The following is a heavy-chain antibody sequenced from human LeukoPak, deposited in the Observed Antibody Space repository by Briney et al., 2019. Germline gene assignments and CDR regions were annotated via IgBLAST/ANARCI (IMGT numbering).Heavy chain of an antibody. J-gene: IGHJ5*02. Sequence: SETLSLPCTVSGGSISSYYWSWIRQPAGKGLEWIGRIYTSGSTNYNPSLKSRVTMSVDTSNNHSSLKRSTLTAADTAVDYCARDSIVGATEWFDPWGQGTLVTVSS. D-gene: IGHD1-26*01. CDR1: GGSISSYY. CDR2: IYTSGST. V-gene: IGHV4-4*07. CDR3: ARDSIVGATEWFDP.